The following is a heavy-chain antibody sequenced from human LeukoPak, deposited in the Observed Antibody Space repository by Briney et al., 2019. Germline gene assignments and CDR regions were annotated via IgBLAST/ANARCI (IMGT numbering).Heavy chain of an antibody. J-gene: IGHJ4*02. V-gene: IGHV4-59*12. D-gene: IGHD5-12*01. Sequence: SETLSLTCTVSGGSISSYYWSWLRQPPGKGLEWIGYIYYSGSTYYNPSLKSRVTISVDTSKNQFSLKLSSVTAADTAVYYCARGCGGYVRDYWGQGTLVTVSS. CDR3: ARGCGGYVRDY. CDR1: GGSISSYY. CDR2: IYYSGST.